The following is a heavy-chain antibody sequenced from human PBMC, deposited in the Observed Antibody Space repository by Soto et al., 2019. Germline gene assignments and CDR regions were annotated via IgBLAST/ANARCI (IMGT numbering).Heavy chain of an antibody. CDR1: GFSLTTSGVG. Sequence: QITLNESGPTVVRPTETLTLTCRFSGFSLTTSGVGVGWIRQSPGQAPEWLALIYWDDDKRYSASLKSRLTIAKDTSKNQVVLTVSDLDPTDTATYYCAHRVLRTVFGLVTTTAIYFDFWGQGTPVAASS. V-gene: IGHV2-5*02. CDR3: AHRVLRTVFGLVTTTAIYFDF. J-gene: IGHJ4*02. D-gene: IGHD3-3*01. CDR2: IYWDDDK.